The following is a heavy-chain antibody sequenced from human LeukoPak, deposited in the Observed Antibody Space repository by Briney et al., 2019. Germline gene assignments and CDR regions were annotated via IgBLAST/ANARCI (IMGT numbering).Heavy chain of an antibody. CDR3: AREGYSSSWPKGWFDP. V-gene: IGHV4-59*01. CDR2: IYYSGST. CDR1: GGSISSYY. J-gene: IGHJ5*02. Sequence: SETLSLTCTVSGGSISSYYWSWIRQPPGKGLEWIGYIYYSGSTNYNPSLKSRATISVDTSKNQFSLKLSSVTAADTAVYYCAREGYSSSWPKGWFDPWGQGTLVTVSS. D-gene: IGHD6-13*01.